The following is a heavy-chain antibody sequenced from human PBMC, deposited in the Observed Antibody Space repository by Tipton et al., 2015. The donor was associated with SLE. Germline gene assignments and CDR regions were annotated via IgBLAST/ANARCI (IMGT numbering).Heavy chain of an antibody. CDR1: GGSFSGYY. CDR3: ARGPYYASTGPLRVFDI. V-gene: IGHV4-34*01. CDR2: INHSGST. Sequence: TLSLTCAVYGGSFSGYYWSWIRQPPGKGLEWIGEINHSGSTNYNPSLKSRVTISVDTSKNQFSLKLSSVTAADTAVYYCARGPYYASTGPLRVFDIWAQGTMFTVSS. J-gene: IGHJ3*02. D-gene: IGHD3-22*01.